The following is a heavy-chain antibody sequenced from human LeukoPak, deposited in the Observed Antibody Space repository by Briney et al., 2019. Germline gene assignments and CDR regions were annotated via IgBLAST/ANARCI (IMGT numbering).Heavy chain of an antibody. Sequence: GGSLRLSCAASGFTFSSYAMSWVRQAPGKGLEWVSAISGSGGSTYYADSVKGRFTISRDNSKNTLYLQVSSLRADDTAVYYCAKEPDYGDYFDYWGQGTLVTVSS. V-gene: IGHV3-23*01. CDR2: ISGSGGST. J-gene: IGHJ4*02. CDR3: AKEPDYGDYFDY. CDR1: GFTFSSYA. D-gene: IGHD4-17*01.